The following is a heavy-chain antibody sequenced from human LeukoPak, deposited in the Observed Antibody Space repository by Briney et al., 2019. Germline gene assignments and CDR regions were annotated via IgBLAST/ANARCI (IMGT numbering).Heavy chain of an antibody. D-gene: IGHD6-13*01. J-gene: IGHJ3*02. CDR3: AKDRSSSWYDDAFDI. CDR2: IKQDGSEK. V-gene: IGHV3-7*03. CDR1: GFTFSSYW. Sequence: GGSLRLSCAASGFTFSSYWMSWVRQAPGKGLEWVANIKQDGSEKYYVDSVKGRFTISRDNAKNSLYLQMNSLRAEDTAVYYCAKDRSSSWYDDAFDIWGQGTTVTVYS.